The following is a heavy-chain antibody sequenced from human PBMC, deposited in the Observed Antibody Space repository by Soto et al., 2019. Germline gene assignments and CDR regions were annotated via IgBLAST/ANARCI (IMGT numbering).Heavy chain of an antibody. D-gene: IGHD6-19*01. J-gene: IGHJ4*02. CDR2: IDPSDSYT. CDR1: GYSFTSYW. Sequence: GESLKISCKGSGYSFTSYWISWVRQMPGKGLEWMGRIDPSDSYTNYSPSFQGHVTISADKSISTAYLQWSSLKASDTAMYYCARQGSGWYVFDYWGQGTLVTVSS. CDR3: ARQGSGWYVFDY. V-gene: IGHV5-10-1*01.